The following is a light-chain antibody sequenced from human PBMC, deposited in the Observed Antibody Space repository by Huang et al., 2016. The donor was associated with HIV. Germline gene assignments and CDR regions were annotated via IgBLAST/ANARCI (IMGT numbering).Light chain of an antibody. V-gene: IGKV2-30*01. J-gene: IGKJ1*01. CDR2: KVS. CDR1: QSLIYSDGNTY. CDR3: MQGTHSPPGT. Sequence: DVVLTQSPLSLPVTLGQPASISCRSSQSLIYSDGNTYLNWFQQRQGQSPRRLIYKVSNRDSWVPDRFSGRGSGTDFTLKISRVEAEDVGVYFCMQGTHSPPGTFGQGTKVDIK.